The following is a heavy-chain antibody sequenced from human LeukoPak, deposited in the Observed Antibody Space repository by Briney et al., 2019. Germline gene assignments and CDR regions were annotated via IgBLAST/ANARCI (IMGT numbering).Heavy chain of an antibody. J-gene: IGHJ5*02. CDR1: GGSIISGNW. CDR2: IYHSGRT. CDR3: ARAGVVYDSSGYYVGWFDP. V-gene: IGHV4-4*02. Sequence: PSETLSLTCAVSGGSIISGNWWSWVRQPPGKGLEWIGEIYHSGRTNYNPSLKSRVTISVDTSKNQFSLKLSSVTAADTAVYYCARAGVVYDSSGYYVGWFDPWGQRTLVTVSS. D-gene: IGHD3-22*01.